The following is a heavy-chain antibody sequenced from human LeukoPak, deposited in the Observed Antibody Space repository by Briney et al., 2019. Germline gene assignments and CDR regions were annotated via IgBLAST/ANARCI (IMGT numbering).Heavy chain of an antibody. D-gene: IGHD3-22*01. V-gene: IGHV3-74*01. J-gene: IGHJ4*02. CDR1: GFTFSAYW. Sequence: GGSLRLSCAASGFTFSAYWMHWGRQAPGMGLVWVSRTNPDGSRTDYADSVKGRFTISRDNAKNTLYLQMNRLRAEDTAVYYCAKDHRGYRDYWGQGTLVTVSS. CDR3: AKDHRGYRDY. CDR2: TNPDGSRT.